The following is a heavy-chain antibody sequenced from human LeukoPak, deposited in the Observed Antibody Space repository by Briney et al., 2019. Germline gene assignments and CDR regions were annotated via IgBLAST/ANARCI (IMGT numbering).Heavy chain of an antibody. Sequence: SETQSLTCTVSGGSISSGGYYWSWSRQHPGKGLEWIGHIYYSGSTYYNPSLKSRVTISGDTSNNQCSLKLSSVSAADTAVDYWAREPVGYCSSASCYSWIDYWGQGTLVTVSS. CDR1: GGSISSGGYY. V-gene: IGHV4-31*03. D-gene: IGHD2-2*01. CDR3: AREPVGYCSSASCYSWIDY. J-gene: IGHJ4*02. CDR2: IYYSGST.